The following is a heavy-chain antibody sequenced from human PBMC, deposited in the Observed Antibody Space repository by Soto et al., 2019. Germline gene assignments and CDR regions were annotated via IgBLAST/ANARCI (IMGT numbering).Heavy chain of an antibody. Sequence: SLRLSCSASFFTFVNAWINWVLQSPFKLLEFFGRVKSKAAGGTADYAAAVKGRFVISRDDSKNMVYLQMKSLEIEDSAVYYCTTDSYSTMVVVRFEYWGHGTLVTVSS. J-gene: IGHJ5*01. CDR2: VKSKAAGGTA. D-gene: IGHD3-22*01. V-gene: IGHV3-15*07. CDR3: TTDSYSTMVVVRFEY. CDR1: FFTFVNAW.